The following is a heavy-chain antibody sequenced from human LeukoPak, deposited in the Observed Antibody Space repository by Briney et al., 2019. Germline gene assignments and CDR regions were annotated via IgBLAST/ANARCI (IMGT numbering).Heavy chain of an antibody. V-gene: IGHV4-34*01. J-gene: IGHJ4*02. D-gene: IGHD5-12*01. CDR3: ARIPLFRPITDYYFDY. CDR2: INHSGST. Sequence: PSETLSLTCAVYGGSFSGYYWSWIRQPPGKGLEWIGEINHSGSTNYNPSLKSRVTISVDTSKNQFSLKLSSVTAADTAVYYCARIPLFRPITDYYFDYWGQGTLVTVSS. CDR1: GGSFSGYY.